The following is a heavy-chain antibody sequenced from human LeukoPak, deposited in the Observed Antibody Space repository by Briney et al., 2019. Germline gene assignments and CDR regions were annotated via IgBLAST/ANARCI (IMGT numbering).Heavy chain of an antibody. CDR1: GGSISSYY. D-gene: IGHD3-22*01. CDR3: ARQGTYYYDSSGDPAVYYFYIDG. Sequence: SETLSLTCTVSGGSISSYYWSWIRQPPGKGLEWIGYIYTSGSTNYNASITIRVTISVDTSKNQFSLKLSSVTAADTAVYYCARQGTYYYDSSGDPAVYYFYIDGWGKETTVSVSS. V-gene: IGHV4-4*09. CDR2: IYTSGST. J-gene: IGHJ6*03.